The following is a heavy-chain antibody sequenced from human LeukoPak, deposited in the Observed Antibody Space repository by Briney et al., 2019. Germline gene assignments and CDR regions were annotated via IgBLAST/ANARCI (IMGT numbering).Heavy chain of an antibody. CDR3: ARVLRYCSGGNCYSGGLGYMDV. D-gene: IGHD2-15*01. J-gene: IGHJ6*03. CDR2: ISSSSSYI. CDR1: GFTFRSYG. V-gene: IGHV3-21*01. Sequence: GGSLRLSSVASGFTFRSYGMSWVRRAPGKGLEWVSSISSSSSYIYYADSVKGRFTISRDNAKNSLYLQMNSLRAEDTAVYYCARVLRYCSGGNCYSGGLGYMDVWGKGTTVTISS.